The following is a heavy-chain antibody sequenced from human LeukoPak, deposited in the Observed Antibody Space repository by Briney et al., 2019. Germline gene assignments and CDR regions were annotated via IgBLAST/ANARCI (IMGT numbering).Heavy chain of an antibody. CDR1: GFTFSNYA. V-gene: IGHV3-23*01. D-gene: IGHD4-17*01. CDR2: ITSAGAP. J-gene: IGHJ3*01. Sequence: GGSLRLSCAASGFTFSNYAVMWVRQAPGQGLEWVSAITSAGAPRYADSVKGRFTISRDNSKHTLYLQMNSLRAEDTAQYFCARDPNGDYIGDFEFWGQGPGVSVSS. CDR3: ARDPNGDYIGDFEF.